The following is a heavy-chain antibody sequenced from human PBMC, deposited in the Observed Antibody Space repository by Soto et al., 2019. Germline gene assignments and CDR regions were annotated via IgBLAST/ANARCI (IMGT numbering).Heavy chain of an antibody. Sequence: QMHLQESGPGLVKPLETLSLTCTVSGGSMRNVYWSWIRQPPGKRLEWIGFIFHSGNAKYNPSLKSRVTISIDTSKSQFSLSLDSVTAADTAVYFCARAHAPTLPFDYWGLGTLVTVSS. CDR3: ARAHAPTLPFDY. V-gene: IGHV4-59*01. CDR2: IFHSGNA. D-gene: IGHD2-15*01. J-gene: IGHJ4*01. CDR1: GGSMRNVY.